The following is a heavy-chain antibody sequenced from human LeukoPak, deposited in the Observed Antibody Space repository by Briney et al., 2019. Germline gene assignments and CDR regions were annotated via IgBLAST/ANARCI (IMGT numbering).Heavy chain of an antibody. CDR2: INHSGST. V-gene: IGHV4-34*01. J-gene: IGHJ6*02. CDR1: GGSFSGYY. CDR3: ASSSSYGMDV. Sequence: PSETLSLTCAVYGGSFSGYYWSWIRQPPGKXLEWIGEINHSGSTNYNPSLKSRVTISVDTSKNQFSLKLSSVTAADTAVYYCASSSSYGMDVWGQGTTVTVSS.